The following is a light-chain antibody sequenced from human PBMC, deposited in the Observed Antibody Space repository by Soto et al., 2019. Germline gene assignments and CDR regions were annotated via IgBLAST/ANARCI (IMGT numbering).Light chain of an antibody. CDR1: QDISNY. CDR3: QQYDNLPSIT. J-gene: IGKJ5*01. Sequence: DIPMTQSPSSLSASVGDRVTITCQASQDISNYLNWYQQKPGKAPKLLIYDASNLETGVPSRFSGSRSGTDFTFTISSLQPEDIATYYCQQYDNLPSITFGQGTRLEMK. V-gene: IGKV1-33*01. CDR2: DAS.